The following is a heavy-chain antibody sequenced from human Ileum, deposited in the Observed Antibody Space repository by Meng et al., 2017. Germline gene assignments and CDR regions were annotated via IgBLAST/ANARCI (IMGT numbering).Heavy chain of an antibody. CDR2: MNPNSGNT. CDR3: ARRTQSTGTALGY. D-gene: IGHD1-1*01. Sequence: QVQLVHSGPEVKKSGASVTVSCKASGFIFSSYDINWVRQAPGQGLEWMGWMNPNSGNTGFAQKFQDRITMTRDTSINTAYMELSSLTSEDTAVYYCARRTQSTGTALGYWGQGTLVTVSS. J-gene: IGHJ4*02. CDR1: GFIFSSYD. V-gene: IGHV1-8*01.